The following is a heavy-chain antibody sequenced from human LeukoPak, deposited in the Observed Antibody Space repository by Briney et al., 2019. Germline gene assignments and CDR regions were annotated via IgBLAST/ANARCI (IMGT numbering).Heavy chain of an antibody. CDR2: MNPNSGNT. J-gene: IGHJ5*02. CDR1: GYTFTGFY. CDR3: ARGALVDP. Sequence: GASVKVSCKASGYTFTGFYMHWVRQAPGQGLEWMGWMNPNSGNTGYAQRFQGRVTMTRNTSISTAYMELSSLRSEDTAVYYCARGALVDPWGQGTLVTVSS. V-gene: IGHV1-8*02.